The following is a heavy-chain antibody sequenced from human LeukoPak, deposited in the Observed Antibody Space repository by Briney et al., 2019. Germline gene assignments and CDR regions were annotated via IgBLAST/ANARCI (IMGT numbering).Heavy chain of an antibody. Sequence: ASVKFSCKAFGYTFPSYGISWVRQGPGQGLEWMGWISAYNGNTNYAQKLQGRVTMTTDTSTSTAYMELRSLRSDDTAVYYCARDLSSYGSGSYYKSWGQGTLVTVSS. J-gene: IGHJ5*02. CDR2: ISAYNGNT. D-gene: IGHD3-10*01. CDR1: GYTFPSYG. CDR3: ARDLSSYGSGSYYKS. V-gene: IGHV1-18*01.